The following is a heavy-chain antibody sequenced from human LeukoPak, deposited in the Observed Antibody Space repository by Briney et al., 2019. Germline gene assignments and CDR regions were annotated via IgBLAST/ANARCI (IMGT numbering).Heavy chain of an antibody. J-gene: IGHJ4*02. CDR1: GFTFSNHA. V-gene: IGHV3-13*01. CDR2: IGTASDT. Sequence: GGFLRLSCATSGFTFSNHAMHWVRQATGKGLEWVSAIGTASDTFYPGSVRGRFTISRENAKNSLSLQMNSLRAEDTAVYYCVRQQTPHGNFDYWGQGTLVTVSS. CDR3: VRQQTPHGNFDY. D-gene: IGHD1-26*01.